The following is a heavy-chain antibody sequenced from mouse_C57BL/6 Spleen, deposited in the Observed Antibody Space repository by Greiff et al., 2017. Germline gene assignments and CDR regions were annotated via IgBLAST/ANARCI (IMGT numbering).Heavy chain of an antibody. CDR1: GYTFTEYT. D-gene: IGHD1-1*01. V-gene: IGHV1-62-2*01. Sequence: VQLQQSGAELVKPGASVKLSCKASGYTFTEYTIHWVKQRSGQGLEWIGWFYPGSGSIKYNEKFKDKATLTADKSSSTVYMEISRLTSEDSAVYFWARHEEAEIYYYGSSYGYWYFDVWGTGTTVTVSS. J-gene: IGHJ1*03. CDR3: ARHEEAEIYYYGSSYGYWYFDV. CDR2: FYPGSGSI.